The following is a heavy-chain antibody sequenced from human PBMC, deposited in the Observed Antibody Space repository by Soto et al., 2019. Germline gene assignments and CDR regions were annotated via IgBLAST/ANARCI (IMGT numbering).Heavy chain of an antibody. CDR1: GGSFSGYY. J-gene: IGHJ4*02. V-gene: IGHV4-34*01. CDR2: INHSGST. Sequence: SETLSLTCAVYGGSFSGYYWSWIRQPPGKGLEWIGEINHSGSTNYNPSLKSRVTISVDTSKNQFSLRLSSVTAADTAVYYCARVLEVAAAGTSPFDYWGQGTLVTVSS. CDR3: ARVLEVAAAGTSPFDY. D-gene: IGHD6-13*01.